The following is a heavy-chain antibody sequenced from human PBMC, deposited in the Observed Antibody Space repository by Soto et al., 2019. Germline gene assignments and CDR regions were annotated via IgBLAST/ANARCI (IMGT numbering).Heavy chain of an antibody. CDR2: ISSSGSTI. J-gene: IGHJ6*02. CDR3: ARTYYDFWSGFPWTYGMDV. CDR1: GFTFSDYY. D-gene: IGHD3-3*01. Sequence: RVSLRLSCAASGFTFSDYYMSWIRQAPGKGLEWVSYISSSGSTIYYADSVKGRFTISRDNAKNSLYLQMNSLRAEDTAVYYCARTYYDFWSGFPWTYGMDVWGQGTTVTVSS. V-gene: IGHV3-11*01.